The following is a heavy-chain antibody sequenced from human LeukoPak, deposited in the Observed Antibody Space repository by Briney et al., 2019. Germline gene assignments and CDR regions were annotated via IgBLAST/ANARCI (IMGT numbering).Heavy chain of an antibody. Sequence: SVKVSCKASGGTFSSYAISWVRQAPGQGLEWMGGIIPIFGTANYAQKFQGRVTITADESTSTAYMELSSLRSEDTAVYYCARAPGYSSSWYWSQKYNWFDPWGQGTLVTVSS. CDR1: GGTFSSYA. CDR3: ARAPGYSSSWYWSQKYNWFDP. V-gene: IGHV1-69*01. D-gene: IGHD6-13*01. J-gene: IGHJ5*02. CDR2: IIPIFGTA.